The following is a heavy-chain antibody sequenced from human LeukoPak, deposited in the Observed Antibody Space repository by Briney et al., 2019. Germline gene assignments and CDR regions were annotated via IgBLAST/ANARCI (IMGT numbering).Heavy chain of an antibody. CDR3: AELGITMIGGV. V-gene: IGHV3-48*03. J-gene: IGHJ6*04. Sequence: PGRSLRLSCAASAFTLSSYAMSWVRQAPGKWLEWVSYISSSGSTIYDADSVKGRFTISRDNAKNSLYLQTNSLRAEDTAVYYCAELGITMIGGVGGKGTTVTISS. CDR1: AFTLSSYA. CDR2: ISSSGSTI. D-gene: IGHD3-10*02.